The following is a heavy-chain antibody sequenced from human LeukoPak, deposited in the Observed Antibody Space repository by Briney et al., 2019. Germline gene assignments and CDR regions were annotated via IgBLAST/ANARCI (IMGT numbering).Heavy chain of an antibody. Sequence: GGSLRLSCAASGFTFSSYAMHWVRQAPGKGLEWVSSISSSSSYIYYADSVKGRFTISRDNAKNSLYLQMNSLRAEDTAVYYCARSHLYDFWSGYLDYYYYYYMDVWGKGTTVTVSS. CDR3: ARSHLYDFWSGYLDYYYYYYMDV. J-gene: IGHJ6*03. D-gene: IGHD3-3*01. CDR1: GFTFSSYA. V-gene: IGHV3-21*01. CDR2: ISSSSSYI.